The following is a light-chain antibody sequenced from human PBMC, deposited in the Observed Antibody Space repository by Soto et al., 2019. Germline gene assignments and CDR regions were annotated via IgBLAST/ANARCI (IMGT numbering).Light chain of an antibody. CDR3: QMWDTRSDHVL. J-gene: IGLJ2*01. CDR2: GDI. Sequence: SSELTQPPSVSVAPGQTASIICEGNNIGRKSVHWYQQKAGQATVLVVYGDIYCPSGTPERFYGSDSGNTATLTISGVEDGDEAEYYCQMWDTRSDHVLFSGGTQRTV. CDR1: NIGRKS. V-gene: IGLV3-21*02.